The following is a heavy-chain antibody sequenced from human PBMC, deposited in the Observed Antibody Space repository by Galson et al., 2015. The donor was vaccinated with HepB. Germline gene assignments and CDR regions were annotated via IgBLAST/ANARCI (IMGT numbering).Heavy chain of an antibody. V-gene: IGHV2-70*04. D-gene: IGHD4-17*01. CDR1: GFSLSTSGMR. CDR3: ARDYGELDSWFDP. Sequence: PALVKPTQTLTLTCTFSGFSLSTSGMRVSWIRQPPGKALEWLARIDWDDDKFYSTSLKTRLTISKDTSKNQVVLTMTNMDPVDTATYYCARDYGELDSWFDPWGQGTLVTVSS. CDR2: IDWDDDK. J-gene: IGHJ5*02.